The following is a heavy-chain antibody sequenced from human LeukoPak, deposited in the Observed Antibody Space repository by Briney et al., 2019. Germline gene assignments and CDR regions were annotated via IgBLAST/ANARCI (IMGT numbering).Heavy chain of an antibody. CDR2: IYHSGST. CDR1: GYSLSSGYY. CDR3: ARAQVGAVAGTSFDY. J-gene: IGHJ4*02. Sequence: SDTLSLTCTVSGYSLSSGYYWGWLRQPPGKGLGWIWSIYHSGSTYYNPSLKSRVTISVDTSKNQFSLKLSSVTAADTAVYYCARAQVGAVAGTSFDYWGQGTLVTVSS. V-gene: IGHV4-38-2*02. D-gene: IGHD6-19*01.